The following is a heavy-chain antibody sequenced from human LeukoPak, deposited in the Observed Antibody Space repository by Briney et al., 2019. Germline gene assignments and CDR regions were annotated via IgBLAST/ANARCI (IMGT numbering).Heavy chain of an antibody. Sequence: ASVKVSCKASGYTFTSYDINWVRQAPGQGLEWMGWINPNSGGTNYAQKFQGRVTMTRDTSISTAYMELSRLRSDDTAVYYCARGNVGYCTNGVCYKGYVDYWGQGTLVTVSS. CDR2: INPNSGGT. V-gene: IGHV1-2*02. CDR3: ARGNVGYCTNGVCYKGYVDY. CDR1: GYTFTSYD. J-gene: IGHJ4*02. D-gene: IGHD2-8*01.